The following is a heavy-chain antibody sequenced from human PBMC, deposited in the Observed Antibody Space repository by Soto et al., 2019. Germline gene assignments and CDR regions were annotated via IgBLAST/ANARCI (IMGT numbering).Heavy chain of an antibody. CDR2: ISYDGSNE. CDR3: AANYYDSSGYQYWYFDL. J-gene: IGHJ2*01. Sequence: TGGSLRLSCAASGFTFSSNGMHWVRQAPGKGLEWVAVISYDGSNEYYADSVKGRFTISRDNSKNTLYLQMITLRAEDTAVYYCAANYYDSSGYQYWYFDLWGRGTLVTVSS. V-gene: IGHV3-30*03. D-gene: IGHD3-22*01. CDR1: GFTFSSNG.